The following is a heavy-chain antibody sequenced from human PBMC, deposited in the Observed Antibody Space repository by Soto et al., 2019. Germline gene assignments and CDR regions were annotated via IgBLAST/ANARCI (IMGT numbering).Heavy chain of an antibody. CDR2: INHSGST. CDR3: ARGRDGYNYAFDI. D-gene: IGHD5-12*01. CDR1: GGSFSGYY. V-gene: IGHV4-34*01. Sequence: QVQLQQWGAGLLKPSETLSLTCAVYGGSFSGYYWSWIRQPPGKGLEWIGEINHSGSTNYNPSLKSRVTISVDTSKNQFSLKLSSVTAADTAVYYCARGRDGYNYAFDIWGQGTMVTVSS. J-gene: IGHJ3*02.